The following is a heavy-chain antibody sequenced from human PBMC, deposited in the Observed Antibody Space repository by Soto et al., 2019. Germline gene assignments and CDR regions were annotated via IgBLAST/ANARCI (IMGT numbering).Heavy chain of an antibody. CDR2: IYPGDSDT. CDR3: ARPGLMGATGRPNYFDY. V-gene: IGHV5-51*03. CDR1: GYSVTIHW. D-gene: IGHD1-26*01. Sequence: PGESLKISCEGSGYSVTIHWIGWVRQMPGKGLEWMGIIYPGDSDTRYSPSFQGQVTISADKSISTAYLQWSSLKASDTAMYYCARPGLMGATGRPNYFDYWGQGTLVTVSS. J-gene: IGHJ4*02.